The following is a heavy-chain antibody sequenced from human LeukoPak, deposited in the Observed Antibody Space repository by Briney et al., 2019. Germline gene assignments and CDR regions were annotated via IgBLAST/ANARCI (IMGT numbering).Heavy chain of an antibody. CDR3: ARVGSRGNAFDI. CDR2: IYYSGST. Sequence: SETLSLTCTVSGGSIRSYYWSWIRQPPVKGLEWIGYIYYSGSTSYNPSLKSRVTISADTSKNQFSLKLTSVTAADTAVHYCARVGSRGNAFDIWGQGTMFTVSS. J-gene: IGHJ3*02. CDR1: GGSIRSYY. D-gene: IGHD1-26*01. V-gene: IGHV4-59*01.